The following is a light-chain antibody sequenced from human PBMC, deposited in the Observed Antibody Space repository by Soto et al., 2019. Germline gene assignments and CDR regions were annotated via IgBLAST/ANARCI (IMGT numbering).Light chain of an antibody. CDR3: QQVKSYPLA. J-gene: IGKJ4*02. Sequence: DIQLTQSPSFLSSSVGDRVTITCRATQGISTYLAWYQHKPGKAPKLLIYTASTLQSGVPPRFSGSGSGSDFTLTISSLQPEDFATYYCQQVKSYPLAFGGGTKVEIK. V-gene: IGKV1-9*01. CDR1: QGISTY. CDR2: TAS.